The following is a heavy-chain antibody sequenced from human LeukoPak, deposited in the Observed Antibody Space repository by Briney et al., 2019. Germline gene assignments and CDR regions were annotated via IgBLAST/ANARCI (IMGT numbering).Heavy chain of an antibody. CDR3: ARDRTLGYSSGWYYYYDMDV. V-gene: IGHV3-33*01. CDR2: IWYDGSNK. J-gene: IGHJ6*02. Sequence: GGSLRLSCAASGFTFSSYGMHWVRQAPGKGLEWVAVIWYDGSNKYYADSVKGRFTISRDNSKNTLYLQMNSLRAEDTAVYYCARDRTLGYSSGWYYYYDMDVWDQGTTVTVSS. CDR1: GFTFSSYG. D-gene: IGHD6-19*01.